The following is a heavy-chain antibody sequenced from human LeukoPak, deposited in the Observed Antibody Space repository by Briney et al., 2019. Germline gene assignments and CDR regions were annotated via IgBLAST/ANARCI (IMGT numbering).Heavy chain of an antibody. CDR3: ARRIEF. CDR1: GFTFSTYS. Sequence: GGSLRLSCVASGFTFSTYSMNWVRQAPGKGLEWISYITGGSTTIYYADSVKGRFTISRDNAKNSLFLQMNSLRDDDTAVYYCARRIEFWGQGTLVTVSS. V-gene: IGHV3-48*02. CDR2: ITGGSTTI. J-gene: IGHJ4*02.